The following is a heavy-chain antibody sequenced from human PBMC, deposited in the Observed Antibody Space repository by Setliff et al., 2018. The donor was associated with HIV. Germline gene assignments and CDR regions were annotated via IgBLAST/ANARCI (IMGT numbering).Heavy chain of an antibody. V-gene: IGHV1-18*01. D-gene: IGHD1-1*01. CDR2: ISAYNGNT. CDR1: GYTFTSYG. Sequence: ASVKVSCKASGYTFTSYGISWVRQAPGQGLEWMGWISAYNGNTNYAQKLQGRVTMTTDTSTSTAYMELRSLRSDDTAVYYCARRAQESTALHSDWNDVLFFDYWGQGTLVTVSS. J-gene: IGHJ4*02. CDR3: ARRAQESTALHSDWNDVLFFDY.